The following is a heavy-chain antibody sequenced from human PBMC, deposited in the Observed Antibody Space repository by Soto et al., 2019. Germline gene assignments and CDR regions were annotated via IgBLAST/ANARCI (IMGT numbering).Heavy chain of an antibody. CDR3: AKIPHSGSSYLEAFDL. V-gene: IGHV3-23*01. J-gene: IGHJ3*01. D-gene: IGHD6-13*01. CDR2: ISGSGGST. CDR1: GFTFSSYA. Sequence: EVQLLESGGGLVQPGGSLRLSCAASGFTFSSYAMSWVRQAPGKGLEWVSAISGSGGSTYYADTVKGRFTLSRDNSTNTRYLQMNSLRSEDTAVYYCAKIPHSGSSYLEAFDLWGQGTMVTVSP.